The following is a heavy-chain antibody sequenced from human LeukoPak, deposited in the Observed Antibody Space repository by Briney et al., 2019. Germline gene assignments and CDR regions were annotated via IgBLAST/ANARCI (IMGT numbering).Heavy chain of an antibody. Sequence: WVRQPPGKGLEWIGSINWSGSTTYNSSLKSRVSLSIDMSKNQVSLRLTSATAADTAVYYCGRLDDRDFGDRGYLDLWGRGTLVTVSS. CDR3: GRLDDRDFGDRGYLDL. CDR2: INWSGST. D-gene: IGHD4-17*01. J-gene: IGHJ2*01. V-gene: IGHV4-39*01.